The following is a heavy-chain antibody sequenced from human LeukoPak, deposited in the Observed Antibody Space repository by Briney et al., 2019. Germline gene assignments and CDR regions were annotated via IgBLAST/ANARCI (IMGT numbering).Heavy chain of an antibody. D-gene: IGHD4-17*01. Sequence: GRSLRLSCAASGFTFSTYDMHWVRQAPGKGLEWVAIIWYDRSNKNYADSVKGRFTISRDNSKNTLYLQMNSLRAEDTAVYYCARAPDYGDYVGAIDIWGQGTMVTVSS. J-gene: IGHJ3*02. CDR3: ARAPDYGDYVGAIDI. CDR1: GFTFSTYD. CDR2: IWYDRSNK. V-gene: IGHV3-33*01.